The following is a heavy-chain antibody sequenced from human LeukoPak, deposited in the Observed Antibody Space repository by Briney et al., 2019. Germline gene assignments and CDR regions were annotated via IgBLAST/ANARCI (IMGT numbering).Heavy chain of an antibody. CDR1: GDSVSSNTAV. V-gene: IGHV6-1*01. Sequence: SQTLSLTCAISGDSVSSNTAVWNWIRQSPSRGLEWLGRTYYRSKWYNDSAVSVKSRIIINPDTSKNQFSLQLNSVTPEDTAVYYCARLVGRGSSTSFDIWGQGTRLTVSS. J-gene: IGHJ3*02. CDR2: TYYRSKWYN. D-gene: IGHD6-6*01. CDR3: ARLVGRGSSTSFDI.